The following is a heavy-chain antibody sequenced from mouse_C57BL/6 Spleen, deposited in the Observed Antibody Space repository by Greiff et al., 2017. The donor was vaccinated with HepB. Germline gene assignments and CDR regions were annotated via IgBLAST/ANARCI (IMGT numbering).Heavy chain of an antibody. D-gene: IGHD2-4*01. V-gene: IGHV1-50*01. J-gene: IGHJ3*01. CDR3: ARRDLYYDYDEGFAY. CDR1: GYTFTSYW. CDR2: IDPSDSYT. Sequence: VQLQQPGAELVKPGASVKLSCKASGYTFTSYWMQWVKQRPGQGLEWIGEIDPSDSYTNYNQKFKGKATLTVDTSSSTAYMQLSSLTSEDSAVYYCARRDLYYDYDEGFAYWGQGTLVTVSA.